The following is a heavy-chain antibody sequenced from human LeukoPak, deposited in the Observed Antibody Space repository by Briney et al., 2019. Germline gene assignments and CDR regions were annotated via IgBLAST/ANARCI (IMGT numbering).Heavy chain of an antibody. D-gene: IGHD2-21*02. Sequence: PGGSLRLSCAASGFTLGDSAMHWVRQASGKGLEWVGRIRSKANSYATVYAASVKGRFAISRDDSKNTAYLQMNSLKTEDTAVYYCARHCGGDCFLDYWGQGTLVTVSS. CDR3: ARHCGGDCFLDY. CDR2: IRSKANSYAT. V-gene: IGHV3-73*01. J-gene: IGHJ4*02. CDR1: GFTLGDSA.